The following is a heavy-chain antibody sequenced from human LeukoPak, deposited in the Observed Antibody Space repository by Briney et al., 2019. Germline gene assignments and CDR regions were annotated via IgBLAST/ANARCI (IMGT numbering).Heavy chain of an antibody. CDR1: GGSLNRRGYY. D-gene: IGHD2-15*01. CDR3: ARQLGYCSGDSCSYYFND. CDR2: IYYSGST. Sequence: SETLSLPLNVSGGSLNRRGYYCGWIRQPPGKGLQWIGTIYYSGSTYYSPSLKSRVTISVDTSKNQFSLKLSSVTAADTAVYYCARQLGYCSGDSCSYYFNDCSRGTLVTVSS. J-gene: IGHJ4*02. V-gene: IGHV4-39*01.